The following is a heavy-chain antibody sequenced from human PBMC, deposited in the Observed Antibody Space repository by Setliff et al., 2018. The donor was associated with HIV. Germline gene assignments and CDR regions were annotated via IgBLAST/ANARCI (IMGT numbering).Heavy chain of an antibody. J-gene: IGHJ6*03. Sequence: GASVKVSCKVSGYTLTELSMHWVRQAPGKGLEWMGSFDPKDGETIYAQKFQGRVTMTEDTSTDTAYMELSSLRSEDTAVYYCATGGKQQVATVDHYMDVWGKGTTVTVSS. CDR3: ATGGKQQVATVDHYMDV. CDR1: GYTLTELS. V-gene: IGHV1-24*01. D-gene: IGHD6-13*01. CDR2: FDPKDGET.